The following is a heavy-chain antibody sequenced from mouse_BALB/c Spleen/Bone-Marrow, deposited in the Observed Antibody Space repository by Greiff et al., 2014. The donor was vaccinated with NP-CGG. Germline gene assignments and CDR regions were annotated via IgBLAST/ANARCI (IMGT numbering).Heavy chain of an antibody. J-gene: IGHJ4*01. D-gene: IGHD2-10*02. V-gene: IGHV1-14*01. CDR2: INPYNDGT. CDR1: GYTFTSYV. CDR3: ARKVWYYAMDY. Sequence: QLQESGPELVKPGASVKMSCKASGYTFTSYVMHWVKQKPGQGLEWIGYINPYNDGTKYNEKFKGKATLTSDKSSSTAYMELSSLTSEDSAVYYFARKVWYYAMDYWGQGTSVTVSS.